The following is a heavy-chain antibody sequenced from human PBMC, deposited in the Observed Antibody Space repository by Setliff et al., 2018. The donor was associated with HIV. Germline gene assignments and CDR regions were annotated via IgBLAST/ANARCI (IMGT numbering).Heavy chain of an antibody. CDR2: IGGSGGST. J-gene: IGHJ6*02. D-gene: IGHD3-9*01. CDR1: GFSFSSYA. Sequence: GGSLRLSCAANGFSFSSYAMSWVRQAPGKGLEWVSGIGGSGGSTYYADSVKGRFTISRDYSKNMVYLQVSSLRAEDSAVYYCARGGRLQYFDWPSYAMDVWGQGTTVTVSS. CDR3: ARGGRLQYFDWPSYAMDV. V-gene: IGHV3-23*01.